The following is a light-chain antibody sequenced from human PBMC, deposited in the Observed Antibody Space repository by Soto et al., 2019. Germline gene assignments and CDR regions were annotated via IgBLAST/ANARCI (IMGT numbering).Light chain of an antibody. CDR1: QSVSAN. V-gene: IGKV3D-15*01. CDR2: GPS. Sequence: EIVMTQSPATLSVSPGERATLSCRASQSVSANLAWYQQKPGQAPGLLIYGPSTRATAIPARFSGSGSGTEFTLTISGLQSEDFAVYYCQQYNNWPPGTFGQGTKLEI. CDR3: QQYNNWPPGT. J-gene: IGKJ2*02.